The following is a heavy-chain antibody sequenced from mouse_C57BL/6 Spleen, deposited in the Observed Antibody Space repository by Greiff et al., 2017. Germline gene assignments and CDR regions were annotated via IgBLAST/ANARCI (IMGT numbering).Heavy chain of an antibody. CDR3: ASGYSGSSYDYATDY. Sequence: QVQLQQPGAELVKPGASVKLSCKASGYTFTSYWMQWVKQRPGQGLEWIGEIDPSDSYTNYTQKFKGKATLTVDTSSSTAYMQLSSLTSEDSAVYYGASGYSGSSYDYATDYWGQGTSVTVSS. V-gene: IGHV1-50*01. J-gene: IGHJ4*01. CDR1: GYTFTSYW. CDR2: IDPSDSYT. D-gene: IGHD1-1*01.